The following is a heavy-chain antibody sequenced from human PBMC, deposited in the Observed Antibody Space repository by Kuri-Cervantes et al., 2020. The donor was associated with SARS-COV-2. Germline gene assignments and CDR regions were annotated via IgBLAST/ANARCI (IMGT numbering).Heavy chain of an antibody. CDR1: GYSISSGYY. Sequence: SETLSLTCTVSGYSISSGYYWGWIRQPPGKGLQWIGSIYHSGSTYYTPSLKSRVTISVDTSKNQFSLNLSSVTAADTAMYYCARDPIGYCSGTSCLYWGQGNLVNGSS. CDR2: IYHSGST. D-gene: IGHD2-15*01. CDR3: ARDPIGYCSGTSCLY. V-gene: IGHV4-38-2*02. J-gene: IGHJ4*02.